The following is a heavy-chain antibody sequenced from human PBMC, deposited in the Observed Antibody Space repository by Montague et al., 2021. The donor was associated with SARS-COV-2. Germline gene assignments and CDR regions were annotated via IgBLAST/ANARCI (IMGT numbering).Heavy chain of an antibody. CDR2: IYYSGST. CDR1: GASISSSSYY. CDR3: ARQDDILTGYHYYGMDV. V-gene: IGHV4-39*01. Sequence: SETLSLTCTVSGASISSSSYYWGWIRQPPGKGLEWIGSIYYSGSTYYNPSLKSRVTISVDTSKNQFSLKLSSVTAADTAVYYCARQDDILTGYHYYGMDVWGQGTTVTVSS. J-gene: IGHJ6*02. D-gene: IGHD3-9*01.